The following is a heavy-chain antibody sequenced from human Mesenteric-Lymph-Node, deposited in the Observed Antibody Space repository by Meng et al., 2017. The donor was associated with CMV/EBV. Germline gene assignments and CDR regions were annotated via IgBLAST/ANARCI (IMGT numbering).Heavy chain of an antibody. CDR3: ARHWGSSWYYFDY. J-gene: IGHJ4*02. D-gene: IGHD6-13*01. Sequence: SETLSLTCTVSGGSISGSTYYWGWIRQPPGKGLEWIGTIYYSGTTYYNPSLKSRVTISVDTSKNQFSLKLSSVTAADTAVYYCARHWGSSWYYFDYWGQGTLVTVSS. CDR1: GGSISGSTYY. CDR2: IYYSGTT. V-gene: IGHV4-39*01.